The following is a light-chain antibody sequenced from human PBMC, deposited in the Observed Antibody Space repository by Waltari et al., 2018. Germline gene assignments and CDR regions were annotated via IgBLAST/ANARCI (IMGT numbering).Light chain of an antibody. J-gene: IGKJ1*01. CDR3: LQYNTYWT. CDR1: QNIYNF. V-gene: IGKV1-39*01. Sequence: IQMTQSPSSLSASVGDRVTITCRASQNIYNFLNWYQQKPGKAPKLLIYAASSLQSGVPSRFSASGSGTDFTLTISSLQPDDFATYYCLQYNTYWTFGQGTRVEIK. CDR2: AAS.